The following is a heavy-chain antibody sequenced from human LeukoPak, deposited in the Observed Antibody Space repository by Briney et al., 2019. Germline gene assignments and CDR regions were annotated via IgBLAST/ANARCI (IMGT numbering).Heavy chain of an antibody. D-gene: IGHD3-22*01. CDR2: INPNSDDT. V-gene: IGHV1-2*02. CDR1: GYIFTGYY. CDR3: ARVGPIGYYDTSGYKENDY. Sequence: ASVKVSCKTSGYIFTGYYMHWVRQAPGQRLEWMGWINPNSDDTHYAQKFQGRVTMTRDTSISTAYMELRSLRSDDTAVYYCARVGPIGYYDTSGYKENDYWGQGTLVTVSS. J-gene: IGHJ4*02.